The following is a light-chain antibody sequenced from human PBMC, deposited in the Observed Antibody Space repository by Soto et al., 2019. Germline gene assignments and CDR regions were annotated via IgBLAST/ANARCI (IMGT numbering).Light chain of an antibody. CDR3: FSYTSSGTYV. CDR1: SSDVGNYKY. V-gene: IGLV2-14*01. CDR2: EVS. J-gene: IGLJ1*01. Sequence: QSALTPPASVCGSPGQSITISCTGTSSDVGNYKYVSWYQQHPGKAPKLMIYEVSNRPSGVSNRFSGSKSGNTASLTISGLQAEDETDYYCFSYTSSGTYVFGTGTKVTVL.